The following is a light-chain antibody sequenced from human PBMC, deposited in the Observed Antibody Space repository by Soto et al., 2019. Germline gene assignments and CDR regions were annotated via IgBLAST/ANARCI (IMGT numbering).Light chain of an antibody. Sequence: DIQMTQSPSSVSASVGDRVTITCRASQGIRSSLAWFQQKPGKAPKLLISSASSLHSGVPSRFSGSGSGTDFTLTINSLQPEDFATYYCQQANSFPPTFGGGTKVEIK. V-gene: IGKV1D-12*01. J-gene: IGKJ4*01. CDR2: SAS. CDR1: QGIRSS. CDR3: QQANSFPPT.